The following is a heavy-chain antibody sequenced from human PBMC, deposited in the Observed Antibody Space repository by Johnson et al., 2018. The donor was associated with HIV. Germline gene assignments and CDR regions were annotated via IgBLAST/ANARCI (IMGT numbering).Heavy chain of an antibody. J-gene: IGHJ3*02. CDR3: SRTTRMVGAFDI. Sequence: VQLVESGGGVVQPGGSLRLSCAASGFTVSSNYMSWVRQAPGKGLEWVTVLYSGGSTYYADSVKGRFTISSDKSKNTLYRQMNSLRADDTAVYYCSRTTRMVGAFDIWGQGTMVTVSS. CDR1: GFTVSSNY. CDR2: LYSGGST. V-gene: IGHV3-66*02. D-gene: IGHD2-15*01.